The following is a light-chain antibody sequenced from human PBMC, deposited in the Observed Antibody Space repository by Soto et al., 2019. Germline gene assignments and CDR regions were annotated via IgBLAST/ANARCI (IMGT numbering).Light chain of an antibody. J-gene: IGKJ1*01. CDR3: QQYGSSFAT. CDR1: KSVGSK. CDR2: GAS. Sequence: EIVLTQSPGTLSLSPGERATLSCRASKSVGSKLAWYRQTPGQPPRLLIYGASTRATDTPARFSGSGAGTDFTLIISRLEPVDVAVFYCQQYGSSFATFGQGTQVE. V-gene: IGKV3-20*01.